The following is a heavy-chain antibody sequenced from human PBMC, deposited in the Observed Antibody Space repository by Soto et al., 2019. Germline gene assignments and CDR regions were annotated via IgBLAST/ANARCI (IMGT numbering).Heavy chain of an antibody. V-gene: IGHV1-18*01. CDR1: GYTLSSYG. J-gene: IGHJ3*02. CDR2: ISAYNGNT. Sequence: ASVKGSCQASGYTLSSYGISWVRQAPGQGLEWMGWISAYNGNTNYAQKLQGRVTMTTDTSTSTAYMELRSLRSDDTAVYYCARDHALDIWGQGTMVTVSS. CDR3: ARDHALDI.